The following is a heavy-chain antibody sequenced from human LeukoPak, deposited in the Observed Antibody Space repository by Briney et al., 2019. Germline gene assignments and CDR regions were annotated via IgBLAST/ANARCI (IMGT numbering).Heavy chain of an antibody. CDR3: ARSDFWTGAPFDY. CDR2: INPRGGIA. Sequence: GASVKVSCKASGYTFTSYYVHWVRQAPGQGLEWMGMINPRGGIANYAQKFQGRVTLTRDTSTSTAYMDLSSLRSEDTAVYYCARSDFWTGAPFDYWGQGTLVPVSS. V-gene: IGHV1-46*01. D-gene: IGHD3/OR15-3a*01. CDR1: GYTFTSYY. J-gene: IGHJ4*02.